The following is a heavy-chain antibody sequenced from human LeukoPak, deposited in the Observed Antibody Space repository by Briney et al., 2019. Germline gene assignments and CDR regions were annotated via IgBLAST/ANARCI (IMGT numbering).Heavy chain of an antibody. CDR3: AREVYSSSSHFDY. J-gene: IGHJ4*02. CDR2: IIPIFGTA. Sequence: SVKVSSKASGGTFSSYAMSWVRQAPGQGLEWMGGIIPIFGTANYAQKFQGRVTITTDESTSTAYMELSSLRSEDTAVYYCAREVYSSSSHFDYWGQGTLVTVSS. D-gene: IGHD6-6*01. V-gene: IGHV1-69*05. CDR1: GGTFSSYA.